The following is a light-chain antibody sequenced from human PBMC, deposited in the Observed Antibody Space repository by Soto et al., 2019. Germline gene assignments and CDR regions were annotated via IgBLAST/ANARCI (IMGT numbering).Light chain of an antibody. CDR2: DAS. CDR1: QGISSA. V-gene: IGKV1-13*02. CDR3: QQFNSYPLT. Sequence: AIQLTQSPSSLSASVGDRVTITCRASQGISSALAWYQQKPGKAPKLLNYDASSLESGVPSRFSGSGSGTDFTLTINSLQPEDFATYYCQQFNSYPLTFGGGTKVEIK. J-gene: IGKJ4*01.